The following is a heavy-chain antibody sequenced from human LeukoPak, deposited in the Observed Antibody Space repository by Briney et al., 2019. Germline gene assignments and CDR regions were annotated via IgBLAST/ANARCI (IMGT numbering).Heavy chain of an antibody. D-gene: IGHD1-14*01. CDR2: ISYDGSNK. CDR3: ARCVPPRTNLGYYFDY. J-gene: IGHJ4*02. Sequence: GGSLRLSCAASGFTFSSYAMHRVRQAPGKGLEWLAVISYDGSNKYYADSVKGRFTISRDNSKNTLYLQMNSLRAEDTAVYYCARCVPPRTNLGYYFDYWGQGTLVTVSS. CDR1: GFTFSSYA. V-gene: IGHV3-30*01.